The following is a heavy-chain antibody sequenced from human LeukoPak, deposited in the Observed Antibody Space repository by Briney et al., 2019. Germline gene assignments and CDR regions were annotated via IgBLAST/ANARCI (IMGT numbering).Heavy chain of an antibody. CDR3: ARSRPGETGTNNWFDP. CDR2: IYYSGST. J-gene: IGHJ5*01. V-gene: IGHV4-59*12. Sequence: SETLSLTCTVSGGSISSYYWSWIRQPPGKGLEWIGSIYYSGSTYYNPSLKSRVTISVDTSKNQFSLKLSSVTAADTAVYYCARSRPGETGTNNWFDPWGKGTTVTVSS. CDR1: GGSISSYY. D-gene: IGHD1-1*01.